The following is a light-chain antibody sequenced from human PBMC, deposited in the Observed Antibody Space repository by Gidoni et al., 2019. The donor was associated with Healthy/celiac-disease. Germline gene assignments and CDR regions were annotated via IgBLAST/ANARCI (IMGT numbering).Light chain of an antibody. CDR2: GKN. J-gene: IGLJ2*01. Sequence: SAELTQDPAVSVAWGQTVRITCQGYSLRSYDASWYQQKPGQAPVLVIYGKNNRPSGIPDRFSGSSSGNTASLTITGAQAEDEADYYCNSRDSSGNHHVVFGGGTKLTVL. CDR3: NSRDSSGNHHVV. V-gene: IGLV3-19*01. CDR1: SLRSYD.